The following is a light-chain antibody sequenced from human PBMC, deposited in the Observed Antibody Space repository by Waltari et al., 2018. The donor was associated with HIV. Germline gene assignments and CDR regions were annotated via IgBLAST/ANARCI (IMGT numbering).Light chain of an antibody. CDR1: SGHSSYA. CDR2: VNSDGSH. CDR3: QTWVTGILV. Sequence: QLVLSQSPSASASLGASVKLTYTLSSGHSSYAIAWHQQQPGKGPQYLMKVNSDGSHTKGDGIPDRFSGSSSGAERYLTISSLQSEDEADYYCQTWVTGILVFGGGTKLTVL. V-gene: IGLV4-69*01. J-gene: IGLJ3*02.